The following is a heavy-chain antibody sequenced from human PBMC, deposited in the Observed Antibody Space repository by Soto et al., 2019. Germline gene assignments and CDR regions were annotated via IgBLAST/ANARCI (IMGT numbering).Heavy chain of an antibody. D-gene: IGHD2-21*01. V-gene: IGHV3-48*02. J-gene: IGHJ5*02. CDR1: GFTFSTFG. CDR2: ISSSSTTI. CDR3: ARERGGAVIGLNWFDP. Sequence: GGSLRLSCAASGFTFSTFGMNWVRQAPGKGLEWISYISSSSTTIFYGGSVEGRFTVSRDNAENSLYLQMNSLRDEDTAVYYCARERGGAVIGLNWFDPWGHGTLVTVSS.